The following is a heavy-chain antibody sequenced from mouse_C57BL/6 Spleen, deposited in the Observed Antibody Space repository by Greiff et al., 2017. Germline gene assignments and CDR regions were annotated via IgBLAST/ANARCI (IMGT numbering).Heavy chain of an antibody. V-gene: IGHV1-39*01. J-gene: IGHJ2*01. Sequence: EVKVVESGPELVKPGASVKISCKASGYSFTDYNMNWVKQSNGQSLEWIGVINPNYGNTSYNQKFKGKATLTVDQSSSTAYIPLNSLTSEDSAVYYCARSRPSFDYWGQGTTLTVSS. CDR3: ARSRPSFDY. CDR2: INPNYGNT. CDR1: GYSFTDYN.